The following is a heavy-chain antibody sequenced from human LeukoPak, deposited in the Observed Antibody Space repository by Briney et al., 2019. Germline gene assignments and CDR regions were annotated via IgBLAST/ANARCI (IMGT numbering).Heavy chain of an antibody. CDR1: GYTFTGYY. J-gene: IGHJ6*02. V-gene: IGHV1-18*04. D-gene: IGHD3-3*01. CDR2: ISAYNGNT. Sequence: GASVKVSCKASGYTFTGYYMHWVRQAPGQGLEWMGWISAYNGNTNYAQKLQGRVTMTTDTSTSTAYMELRSLRSDDTAVYYCARDLGFWSGYYYYYYGMDVWGQGTTVTVSS. CDR3: ARDLGFWSGYYYYYYGMDV.